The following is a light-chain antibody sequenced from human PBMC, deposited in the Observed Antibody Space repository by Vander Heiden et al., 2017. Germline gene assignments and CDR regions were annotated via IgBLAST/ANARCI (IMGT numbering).Light chain of an antibody. CDR1: RSNIGFNP. J-gene: IGLJ3*02. CDR3: AAWDDSLNGWV. CDR2: DNN. Sequence: QSVLTQPPSASGTPGQRVPISCSGSRSNIGFNPVTWYQHLPGTAPKLLIYDNNERPSGVPDRFSGSKSGTSASLAISGLQSEDEADYFCAAWDDSLNGWVFGGGTKLTVL. V-gene: IGLV1-44*01.